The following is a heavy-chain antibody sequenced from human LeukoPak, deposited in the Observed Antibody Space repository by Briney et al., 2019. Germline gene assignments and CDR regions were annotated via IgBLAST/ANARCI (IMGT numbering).Heavy chain of an antibody. J-gene: IGHJ5*02. CDR3: ARDASEYSSSPNWFDP. D-gene: IGHD6-6*01. Sequence: PGGSLRLSCAASGFTFSSYSMNRVRQAPGKGLEWVSSISSSSSNIYYADSVKDRITISRDNAKNSLYLQMNSLRAEDTAVYYCARDASEYSSSPNWFDPWGQGTLVTVSS. V-gene: IGHV3-21*01. CDR2: ISSSSSNI. CDR1: GFTFSSYS.